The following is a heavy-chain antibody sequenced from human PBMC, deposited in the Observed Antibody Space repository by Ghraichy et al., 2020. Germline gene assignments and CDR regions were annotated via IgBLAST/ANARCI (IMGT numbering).Heavy chain of an antibody. D-gene: IGHD3-9*01. V-gene: IGHV3-7*01. J-gene: IGHJ4*02. CDR2: IKQDGSEK. Sequence: GGSLRLSCAASGFTFSSYWMSWVRQAPGKGLEWVANIKQDGSEKYYVDSVKGRFTISRDNAKNSLYLQMNSLRAEDTAVYYCARGADTLRYFDWSSYYFDYWGQGTLVTVSS. CDR1: GFTFSSYW. CDR3: ARGADTLRYFDWSSYYFDY.